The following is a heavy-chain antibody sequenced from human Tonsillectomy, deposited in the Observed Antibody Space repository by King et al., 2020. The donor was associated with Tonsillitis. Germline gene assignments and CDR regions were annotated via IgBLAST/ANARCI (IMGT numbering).Heavy chain of an antibody. V-gene: IGHV1-45*02. J-gene: IGHJ6*03. CDR2: ITPFNGHT. Sequence: QLVQSGAEVKKTGSSVKGSCKASGHTFTNRYLHWVRQAPGQALERMGWITPFNGHTNYAQKFQDRVTITRDRSMSTAYMELSRLRSEDTAMYYCASQIREGVYYSMDVWGQGTTVTVSS. D-gene: IGHD2-8*01. CDR1: GHTFTNRY. CDR3: ASQIREGVYYSMDV.